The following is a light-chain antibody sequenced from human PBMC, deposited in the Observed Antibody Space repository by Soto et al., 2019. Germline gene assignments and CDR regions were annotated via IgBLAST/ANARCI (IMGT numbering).Light chain of an antibody. V-gene: IGLV2-14*01. CDR2: EVS. J-gene: IGLJ1*01. CDR3: SSYTSSNTLV. CDR1: NSDVGGYKY. Sequence: QSVLTQPASVSGSPGQSITISCTGTNSDVGGYKYVSWYQQHPGKVPKLMIYEVSNRPSGVSNRFSGSKSANTASLTISGLQAEDEADYYCSSYTSSNTLVFGTGTKVTVL.